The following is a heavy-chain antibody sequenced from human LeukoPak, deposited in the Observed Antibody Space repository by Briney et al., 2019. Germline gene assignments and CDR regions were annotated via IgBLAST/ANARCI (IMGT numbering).Heavy chain of an antibody. CDR1: GFTFSSYG. CDR2: ISYDGSNK. Sequence: PGGSLRLSCAASGFTFSSYGMHWVRQAPGKGLEWVAVISYDGSNKYYADSVKGRFTISRDNSKNTLYLQMNSLRAEDTAVYYCAKRGDYYDSSGYYSWGQGTLVTVSS. D-gene: IGHD3-22*01. V-gene: IGHV3-30*18. J-gene: IGHJ4*02. CDR3: AKRGDYYDSSGYYS.